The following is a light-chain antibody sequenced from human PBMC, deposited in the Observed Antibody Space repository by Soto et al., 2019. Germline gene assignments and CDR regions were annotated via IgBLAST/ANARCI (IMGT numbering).Light chain of an antibody. CDR1: SGHNNYA. J-gene: IGLJ3*02. V-gene: IGLV4-69*01. CDR2: LNSDGSH. CDR3: QTWGTGIQV. Sequence: QPVLTQSPSASASLGASVKLTCTLSSGHNNYAIAWHQQQPEKGPRYLMKLNSDGSHSKGDGIPDRFSGPSSGAERYLTISNLQSEDEADYYCQTWGTGIQVFGGGTKVTVL.